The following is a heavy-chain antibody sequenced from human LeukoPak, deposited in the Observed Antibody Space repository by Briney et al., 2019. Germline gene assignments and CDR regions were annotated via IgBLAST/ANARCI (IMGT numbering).Heavy chain of an antibody. CDR2: ISSSGSTI. CDR3: ARGTRLTYYYDSSGYYPRYYFDY. Sequence: GGSLRLSCAASGFTFSSYAMSWVRQAPGKGLEWVSYISSSGSTIYYADSVKGRFTISRDNAKNSLYLQMNSLRAEDTAVYYCARGTRLTYYYDSSGYYPRYYFDYWGQGTLVTVSS. V-gene: IGHV3-48*03. CDR1: GFTFSSYA. D-gene: IGHD3-22*01. J-gene: IGHJ4*02.